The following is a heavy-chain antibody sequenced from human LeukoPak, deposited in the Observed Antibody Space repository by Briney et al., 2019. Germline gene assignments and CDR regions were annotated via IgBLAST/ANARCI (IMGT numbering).Heavy chain of an antibody. V-gene: IGHV3-30*02. Sequence: GGTLRLSCAASGFTFNSYDIYWVRQAPGKGLEWVASIWHDGTNKYYADSVKGRFTISRDNSKNTVSLQMNSLRAEDTALYYCVKGPEIVGFDYWGQGTLVSVSS. CDR2: IWHDGTNK. D-gene: IGHD3-22*01. CDR1: GFTFNSYD. CDR3: VKGPEIVGFDY. J-gene: IGHJ4*02.